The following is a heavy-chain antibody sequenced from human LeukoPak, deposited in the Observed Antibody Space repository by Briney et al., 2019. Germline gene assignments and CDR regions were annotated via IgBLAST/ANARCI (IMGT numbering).Heavy chain of an antibody. CDR1: GGSISSYY. CDR3: AKSYYGSGNSYDAFDI. D-gene: IGHD3-10*01. V-gene: IGHV4-59*01. J-gene: IGHJ3*02. CDR2: IYYSGST. Sequence: SSETLSLTCTVSGGSISSYYWSWIRQPPGKGLEWIGYIYYSGSTNYNPSLKSRVTISVDTSKNQFSLKLSSVTAADTAMYYCAKSYYGSGNSYDAFDIWGQGTMVTVSS.